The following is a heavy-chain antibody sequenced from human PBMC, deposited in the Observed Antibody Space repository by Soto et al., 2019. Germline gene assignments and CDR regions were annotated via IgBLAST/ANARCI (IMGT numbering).Heavy chain of an antibody. Sequence: GGSLRLSCAASGFTFSSYWMHWVRQAPGKGLVWVSRINSDGSSTSYADSVKGRFTISRDNAKNTLYLQMNSLRAEDTAVYYCARVSSSWYSWEYLNWFDPWGQGTLVTVSS. CDR1: GFTFSSYW. V-gene: IGHV3-74*01. J-gene: IGHJ5*02. CDR2: INSDGSST. D-gene: IGHD6-13*01. CDR3: ARVSSSWYSWEYLNWFDP.